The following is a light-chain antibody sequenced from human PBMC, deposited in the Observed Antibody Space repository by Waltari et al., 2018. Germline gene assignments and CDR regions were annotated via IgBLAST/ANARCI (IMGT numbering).Light chain of an antibody. CDR2: EVS. Sequence: QSALTQPASVSGSPGQSTTISCTGTSSDVGSYNLVSWYQQHPGKAPKRMIYEVSKRPSGVSNRFSGSKSGNTASLTISGLQAEDEADYYCCSYAGSSTFVVFGGGTKLTVL. V-gene: IGLV2-23*02. CDR1: SSDVGSYNL. J-gene: IGLJ2*01. CDR3: CSYAGSSTFVV.